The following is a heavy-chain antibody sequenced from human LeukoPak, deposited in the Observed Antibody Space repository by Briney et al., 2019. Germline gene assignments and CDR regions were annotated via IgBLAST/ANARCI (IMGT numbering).Heavy chain of an antibody. Sequence: HAGGSLRLSCAASGFTFSSYAMHWVRQAPGKGLEWVAVISYDGSNKYYADSVKGRFTISRDNSKNTLYLQMNSLRAEDTAVYYCAKGPGYDFWSGLRYYMDVWGKGTTVTVSS. CDR1: GFTFSSYA. V-gene: IGHV3-30*04. CDR2: ISYDGSNK. J-gene: IGHJ6*03. D-gene: IGHD3-3*01. CDR3: AKGPGYDFWSGLRYYMDV.